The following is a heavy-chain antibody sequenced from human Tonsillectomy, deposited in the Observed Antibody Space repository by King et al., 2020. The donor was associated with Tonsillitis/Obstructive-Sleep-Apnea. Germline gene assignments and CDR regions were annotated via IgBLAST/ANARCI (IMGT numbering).Heavy chain of an antibody. V-gene: IGHV3-23*04. D-gene: IGHD2-2*01. CDR2: ISGSAAGT. CDR3: AKSSNIVVVPASYYYYMDV. J-gene: IGHJ6*03. CDR1: GFSFSSYA. Sequence: VQLVESGGGLVQPGGSLRLTCAASGFSFSSYAMSWVRQAPGKGLEWVSAISGSAAGTYYEDSVKGRFTISRDNSKNTLYLQMNSLRAEDTAVYYCAKSSNIVVVPASYYYYMDVWGKGTTATVSS.